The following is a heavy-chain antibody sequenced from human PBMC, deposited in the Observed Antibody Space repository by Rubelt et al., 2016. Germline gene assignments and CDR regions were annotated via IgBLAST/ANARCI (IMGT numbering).Heavy chain of an antibody. J-gene: IGHJ4*02. CDR3: AKTVALYYFDY. Sequence: WIGRIYYSGSTYYNPSLKSRVSISVDTSKNQFSLKLSSVTAADTAVYYCAKTVALYYFDYWGQGTLVTVSS. CDR2: IYYSGST. D-gene: IGHD4-11*01. V-gene: IGHV4-59*05.